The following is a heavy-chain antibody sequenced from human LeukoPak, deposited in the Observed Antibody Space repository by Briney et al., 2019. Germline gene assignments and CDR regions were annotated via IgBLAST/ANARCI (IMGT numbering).Heavy chain of an antibody. J-gene: IGHJ5*02. Sequence: PSETLSLTCTVSGGSISSSSYYWGWIRQPPGNGLEWIGSIYYSGSTYYNPSLKSRVTISVDTSKNQFSLKLSSVTAADTAVYYCARGSPYSWNDGYNWFDPWGQGTLVTVSS. D-gene: IGHD1-20*01. V-gene: IGHV4-39*07. CDR2: IYYSGST. CDR1: GGSISSSSYY. CDR3: ARGSPYSWNDGYNWFDP.